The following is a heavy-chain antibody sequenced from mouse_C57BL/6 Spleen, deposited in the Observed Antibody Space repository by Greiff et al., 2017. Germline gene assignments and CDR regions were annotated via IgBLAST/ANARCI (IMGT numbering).Heavy chain of an antibody. V-gene: IGHV2-5*01. J-gene: IGHJ4*01. CDR1: GFSLTSYG. D-gene: IGHD2-3*01. CDR2: IWRGGST. CDR3: AKNDYDGYPYAMDY. Sequence: VQLQESGPGLVQPSQSLSITCTVSGFSLTSYGVHWVRQSPGKGLEWLGVIWRGGSTDYNAAFMSRLSITKDNSKSQVFFKMNSLQADDTAIYYCAKNDYDGYPYAMDYWGQGTSVTVSS.